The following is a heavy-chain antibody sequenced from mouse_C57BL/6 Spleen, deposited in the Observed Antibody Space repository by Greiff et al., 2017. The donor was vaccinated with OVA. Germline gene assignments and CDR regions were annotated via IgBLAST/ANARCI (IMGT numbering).Heavy chain of an antibody. J-gene: IGHJ2*01. Sequence: EVMLVESGGGLVKPGGSLKLSCAASGFTFSDYGMHWVRQAPEKGLEWVAYISSGSSTISYAATVKGRFTISRDNAKNTLFLQMTSLRSEDTAMYYCARWWDDYYDYWGQGTTLTVSS. D-gene: IGHD1-1*02. CDR2: ISSGSSTI. V-gene: IGHV5-17*01. CDR1: GFTFSDYG. CDR3: ARWWDDYYDY.